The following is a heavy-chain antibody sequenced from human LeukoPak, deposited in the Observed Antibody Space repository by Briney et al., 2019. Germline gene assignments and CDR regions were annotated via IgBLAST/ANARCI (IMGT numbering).Heavy chain of an antibody. CDR3: ARALESYYYDSSGYLDY. V-gene: IGHV4-38-2*02. D-gene: IGHD3-22*01. J-gene: IGHJ4*02. CDR1: GYSISSGYY. Sequence: SETLSLTCTVSGYSISSGYYWGWIRQPPGKGLEWIGSIYHSGSTYYNPSLKSRVTISVDTSKNQFSLKLSSVTAADTAVYYCARALESYYYDSSGYLDYWGQGTLVTVSS. CDR2: IYHSGST.